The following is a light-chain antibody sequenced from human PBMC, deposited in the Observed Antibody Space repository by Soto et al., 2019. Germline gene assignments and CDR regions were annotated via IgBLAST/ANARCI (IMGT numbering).Light chain of an antibody. CDR2: GAS. V-gene: IGKV3-20*01. CDR1: QSVTTR. Sequence: IVLTQSPCTLSLSPGERVTLSCRAIQSVTTRLAWYQHKPGQAPTLLMSGASNRASGVPVRFSGSGSGTDFSLTITRLDPEDFALYYCQQYGWSPITFGLGTRLEIK. CDR3: QQYGWSPIT. J-gene: IGKJ5*01.